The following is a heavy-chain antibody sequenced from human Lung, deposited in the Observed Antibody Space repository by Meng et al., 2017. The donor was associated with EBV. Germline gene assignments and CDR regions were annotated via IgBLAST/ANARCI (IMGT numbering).Heavy chain of an antibody. D-gene: IGHD6-6*01. J-gene: IGHJ5*02. Sequence: VPQPQWGAGLLKPSETLSLSCAVSGGSGSGFCSGYYWSWIRQAPGKGLEWIGYIYDSGSTSYNPSLMSRVTISVDTSRNQFSLKLTSVTAADTAVYYCAREYSSSSGLPGPWGQGTLVTVSS. CDR1: GGSGSGFCSGYY. CDR2: IYDSGST. CDR3: AREYSSSSGLPGP. V-gene: IGHV4-30-4*08.